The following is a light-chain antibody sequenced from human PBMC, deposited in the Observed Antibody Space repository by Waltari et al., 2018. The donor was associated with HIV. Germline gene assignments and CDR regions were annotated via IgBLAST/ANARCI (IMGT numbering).Light chain of an antibody. V-gene: IGKV1-39*01. J-gene: IGKJ1*01. CDR3: QQSYTTPRT. Sequence: DIQMTQSPSSLSASVGDRVTIICRASQSISGYLNWYQQKPGKAPNLLIYTASSLQSGVPSRFSGIGFGTDFTLTSSSLQPEDFATYYCQQSYTTPRTFGQGTKVEIK. CDR2: TAS. CDR1: QSISGY.